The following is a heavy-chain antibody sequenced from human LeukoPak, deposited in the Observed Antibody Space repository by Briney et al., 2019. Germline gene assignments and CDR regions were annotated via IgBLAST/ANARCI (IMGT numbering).Heavy chain of an antibody. CDR1: GGSFNNYY. Sequence: PSETLSLTCAVDGGSFNNYYWSWIRQPPGKGLEWIGEIHHSGSTNYSPSLKRRVTMSVDTSKNQFSLQLNSVTAADTAVYYCARHPRLTGRFSQGYFDLWGRGTLVTVSS. V-gene: IGHV4-34*01. J-gene: IGHJ2*01. CDR3: ARHPRLTGRFSQGYFDL. CDR2: IHHSGST. D-gene: IGHD1-14*01.